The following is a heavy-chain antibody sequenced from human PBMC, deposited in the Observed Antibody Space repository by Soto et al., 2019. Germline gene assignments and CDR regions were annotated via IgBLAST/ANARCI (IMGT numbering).Heavy chain of an antibody. J-gene: IGHJ4*02. CDR2: IYYSGST. CDR3: ASTAHSSGWYSGGFDY. V-gene: IGHV4-59*01. CDR1: GCSISSYY. D-gene: IGHD6-19*01. Sequence: PSETLSLTCTVSGCSISSYYWSWIRPPPEKGLEWIGYIYYSGSTNYNPSLKSRVTISVDTSKNQFSLKLSSVTAADTAVYYCASTAHSSGWYSGGFDYWGQGTLVTVSS.